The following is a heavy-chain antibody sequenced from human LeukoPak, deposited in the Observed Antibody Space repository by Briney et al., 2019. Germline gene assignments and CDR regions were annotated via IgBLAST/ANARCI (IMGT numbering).Heavy chain of an antibody. CDR3: ARGLRGAAAGPDDY. J-gene: IGHJ4*02. CDR1: GFTFSTYS. Sequence: VGSLRLSCAASGFTFSTYSMNWVRQAPGKGLEWVSSISSSSSYIYYADSVKGRFTISRDNAKNSLYLQMNSLRAEDTAVYYCARGLRGAAAGPDDYWGQGTLVTVSS. V-gene: IGHV3-21*01. D-gene: IGHD6-13*01. CDR2: ISSSSSYI.